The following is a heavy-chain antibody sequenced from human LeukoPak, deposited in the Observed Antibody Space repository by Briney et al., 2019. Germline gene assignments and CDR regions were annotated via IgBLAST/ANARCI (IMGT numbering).Heavy chain of an antibody. V-gene: IGHV4-34*01. J-gene: IGHJ4*02. D-gene: IGHD3-10*01. CDR1: NGFDSYY. CDR2: ITYRGSG. Sequence: PSETLSLTCAVYNGFDSYYMTIVRQPPGKGLEWVGEITYRGSGNYNPSLKGRATISINVSQRQFSLSLRSVTAADTAVYYCRTYYYGSGSYRHFDNWGQGTLVTVSS. CDR3: RTYYYGSGSYRHFDN.